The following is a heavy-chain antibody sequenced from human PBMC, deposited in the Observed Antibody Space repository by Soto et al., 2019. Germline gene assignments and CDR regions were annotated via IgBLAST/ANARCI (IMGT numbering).Heavy chain of an antibody. CDR1: GGSFSGYY. J-gene: IGHJ5*02. Sequence: SETLSLTCAVYGGSFSGYYWSWIRQPPGKGLEWIREINHSGSTNYNPSLKSRVTISVDTSKNQFSLKLSSVTAADTAVYYCARVVTASKGFDPWGQGTLVTVSS. V-gene: IGHV4-34*01. CDR3: ARVVTASKGFDP. CDR2: INHSGST. D-gene: IGHD2-21*02.